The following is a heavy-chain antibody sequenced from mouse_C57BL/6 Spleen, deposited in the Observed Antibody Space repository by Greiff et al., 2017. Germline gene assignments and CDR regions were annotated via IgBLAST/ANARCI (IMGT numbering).Heavy chain of an antibody. V-gene: IGHV14-3*01. CDR1: GFNIKNTY. Sequence: EVQLQQSGAELVRPGASVKLSCTASGFNIKNTYMHWVKQRPEQGLEWIGRIDPANGNTKYAPKFQGKATITADTSSNTAYLQLSSLTSEDTAIXYCPYCYGSRDWYFDVWGTGTTVTVSS. CDR2: IDPANGNT. CDR3: PYCYGSRDWYFDV. J-gene: IGHJ1*03. D-gene: IGHD1-1*01.